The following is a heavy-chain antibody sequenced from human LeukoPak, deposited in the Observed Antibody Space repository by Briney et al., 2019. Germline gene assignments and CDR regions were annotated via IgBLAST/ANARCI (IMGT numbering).Heavy chain of an antibody. CDR1: GGSISSSSYY. CDR3: ARDEGPAHCGGDCYSYYYYYGMDA. CDR2: IYYSGST. Sequence: SETLSLTCTVSGGSISSSSYYWGWIRQPPGKGLEWIGCIYYSGSTYYNPSLKSRVTISVDTSKNQFSLKLSSVTAADTAVYYCARDEGPAHCGGDCYSYYYYYGMDAWGQGTTVTVSS. J-gene: IGHJ6*02. D-gene: IGHD2-21*02. V-gene: IGHV4-39*07.